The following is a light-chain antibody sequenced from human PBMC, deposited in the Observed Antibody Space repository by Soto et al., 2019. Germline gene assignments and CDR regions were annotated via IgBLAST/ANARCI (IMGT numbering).Light chain of an antibody. CDR2: DVS. V-gene: IGKV3-11*01. Sequence: IVLTQSPATVCLAPGERATLSCRASQNISSYLIWYQQKPGQAPRLLIYDVSNRATGIPARFSGSGSGTDFTLTISSLEPADFAVYYCHQRQYWPPITFGQGTRLEIK. CDR1: QNISSY. J-gene: IGKJ5*01. CDR3: HQRQYWPPIT.